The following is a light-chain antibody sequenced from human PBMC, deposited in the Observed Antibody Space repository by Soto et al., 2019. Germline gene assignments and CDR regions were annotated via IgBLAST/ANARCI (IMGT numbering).Light chain of an antibody. J-gene: IGLJ2*01. Sequence: QSVLTQPPSVSGAPGQRVTISCTGSSSNIGAGYDVHWYQQLPGTAPKLLIYGDHNRPSGVPDRFSGSKSGTSASLAITGLQAEDEADYYCQSYDSSLSVVFRGGTKLTVL. V-gene: IGLV1-40*01. CDR3: QSYDSSLSVV. CDR1: SSNIGAGYD. CDR2: GDH.